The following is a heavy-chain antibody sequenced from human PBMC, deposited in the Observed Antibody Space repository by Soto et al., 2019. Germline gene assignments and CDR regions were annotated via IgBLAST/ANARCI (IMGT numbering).Heavy chain of an antibody. CDR2: IYYGGST. D-gene: IGHD3-22*01. J-gene: IGHJ2*01. Sequence: PSETLSLTCTVSGGSISSGGYYWSWIRQHPRKGLEWIGYIYYGGSTYYNPSLKSRVTISVDTSESQFSLKLSSVTAADTAVYYCARGDYYYDSSWYFDLWGRGTLVTVSS. CDR3: ARGDYYYDSSWYFDL. V-gene: IGHV4-31*03. CDR1: GGSISSGGYY.